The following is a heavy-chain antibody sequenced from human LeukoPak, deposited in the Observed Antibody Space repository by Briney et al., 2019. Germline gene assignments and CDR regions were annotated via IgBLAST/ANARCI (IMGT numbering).Heavy chain of an antibody. Sequence: ASVKVSCKASGYTFTGYYMHWVRQAPGQGLEWMGWINPNSGGTNYAQKFQGRVTMTRDTSISTAYMELSRLRSDDTAVYYCARDSSRYFDWLSFGYWGQGTLVTVSS. D-gene: IGHD3-9*01. CDR3: ARDSSRYFDWLSFGY. V-gene: IGHV1-2*02. CDR2: INPNSGGT. CDR1: GYTFTGYY. J-gene: IGHJ4*02.